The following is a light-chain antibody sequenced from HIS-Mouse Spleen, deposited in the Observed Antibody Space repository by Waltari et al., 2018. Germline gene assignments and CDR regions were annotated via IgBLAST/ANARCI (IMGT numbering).Light chain of an antibody. CDR1: SSDVGSYKL. Sequence: QSALTQPASVSGSPGQSITISCSGTSSDVGSYKLGSWYQQHPGKAPNLMIYEGSKRPSGVSNRFSGSKSGNTASLTISGLQAEDEADYYCCSYAGSSTWVFGGGTKLTVL. CDR3: CSYAGSSTWV. CDR2: EGS. V-gene: IGLV2-23*01. J-gene: IGLJ3*02.